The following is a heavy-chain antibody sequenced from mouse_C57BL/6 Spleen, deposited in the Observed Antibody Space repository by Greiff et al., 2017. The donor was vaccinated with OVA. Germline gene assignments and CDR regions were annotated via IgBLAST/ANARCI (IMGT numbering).Heavy chain of an antibody. V-gene: IGHV5-17*01. Sequence: EVKLVESGGGLVKPGGSLKLSCAASGFTFSDYGMHWVRQAPEKGLEWVAYISSGSSTIYYADTVKGRFTISRDNAKNTLFLQMTSLRSEDTAMYYCARSYDGVAYWGQGTLVTVSA. CDR2: ISSGSSTI. CDR3: ARSYDGVAY. J-gene: IGHJ3*01. D-gene: IGHD2-12*01. CDR1: GFTFSDYG.